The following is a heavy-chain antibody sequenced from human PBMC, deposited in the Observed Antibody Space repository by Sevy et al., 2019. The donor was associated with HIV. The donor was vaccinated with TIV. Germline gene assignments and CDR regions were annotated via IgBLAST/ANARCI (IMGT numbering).Heavy chain of an antibody. Sequence: GGSLRLSCAASGFTFSSYWMHWVRQAPGKGLVWVSRINSDGSSTNYADSVKVRFTISRDNAKNTLYLQMNSLRAEDTAVYYCAREYSGTYYYFDYWGQGTLVTVSS. CDR2: INSDGSST. D-gene: IGHD1-26*01. J-gene: IGHJ4*02. CDR3: AREYSGTYYYFDY. CDR1: GFTFSSYW. V-gene: IGHV3-74*01.